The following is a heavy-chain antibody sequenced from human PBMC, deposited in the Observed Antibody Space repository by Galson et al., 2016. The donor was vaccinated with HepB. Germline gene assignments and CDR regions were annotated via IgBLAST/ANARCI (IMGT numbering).Heavy chain of an antibody. CDR1: GGSISTSSYY. D-gene: IGHD2-2*01. Sequence: SETLSLTCTVSGGSISTSSYYWVWIRQPPGKGLEWIGSIYYSGSTSFNPSLKSRVSMSVDTSKNQFSLRLSSVTAADTSVYYCASLFSYCSTTTCTLNLDYWGQGTLVTVSS. V-gene: IGHV4-39*01. CDR2: IYYSGST. J-gene: IGHJ4*02. CDR3: ASLFSYCSTTTCTLNLDY.